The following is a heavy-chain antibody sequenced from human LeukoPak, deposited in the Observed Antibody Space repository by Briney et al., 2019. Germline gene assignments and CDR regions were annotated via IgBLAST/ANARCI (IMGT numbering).Heavy chain of an antibody. V-gene: IGHV3-21*04. CDR2: ISSSSSYI. D-gene: IGHD5-24*01. CDR3: ARRRRDGYNYEADAFDI. J-gene: IGHJ3*02. Sequence: GGSLRLSCAASEFTFSSYSMNWVRQAPGKGLEWVSSISSSSSYIYYADSVKGRFTISRDNSKNTLYLQMNSLRAEDTAVYYCARRRRDGYNYEADAFDIWGQGTMVTVSS. CDR1: EFTFSSYS.